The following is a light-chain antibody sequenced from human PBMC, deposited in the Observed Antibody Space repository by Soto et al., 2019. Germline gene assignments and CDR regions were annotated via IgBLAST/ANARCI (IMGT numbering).Light chain of an antibody. J-gene: IGKJ1*01. CDR1: QSVSSTY. V-gene: IGKV3-20*01. CDR3: QQYGRSPRP. Sequence: EIVLTQSPGTLSLSPGERATLSCRASQSVSSTYLAWYRQKPGQAPRLLIYGASSRATGIPDRFSGSGSGTDFTLTISRLEPEDFAVYYCQQYGRSPRPFGQGTEVEIK. CDR2: GAS.